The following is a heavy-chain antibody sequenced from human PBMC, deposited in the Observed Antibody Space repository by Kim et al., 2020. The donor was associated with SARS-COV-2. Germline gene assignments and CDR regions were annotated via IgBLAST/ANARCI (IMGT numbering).Heavy chain of an antibody. D-gene: IGHD6-19*01. CDR3: ARHEGIAVAIDY. J-gene: IGHJ4*02. V-gene: IGHV5-10-1*01. Sequence: NYSPSFHGHVTISADKSISTAYLQWSSLKASDTAMYYCARHEGIAVAIDYWGQGTLVTVSS.